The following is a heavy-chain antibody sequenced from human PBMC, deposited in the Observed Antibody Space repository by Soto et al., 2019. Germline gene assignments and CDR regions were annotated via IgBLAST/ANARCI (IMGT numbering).Heavy chain of an antibody. CDR2: IFSGGST. V-gene: IGHV3-53*02. CDR1: GLTVRSNY. D-gene: IGHD6-19*01. Sequence: EVQLVETGGGLIQPGGSLRLSCAASGLTVRSNYMSWVRQAPGKGLEWVSLIFSGGSTYYADSVKGRFTISRDNSKNMVYLQMNSLRAEDTAVYYRAGEVGSGGWYYYYFGMDAWGQGTTVTVSS. J-gene: IGHJ6*02. CDR3: AGEVGSGGWYYYYFGMDA.